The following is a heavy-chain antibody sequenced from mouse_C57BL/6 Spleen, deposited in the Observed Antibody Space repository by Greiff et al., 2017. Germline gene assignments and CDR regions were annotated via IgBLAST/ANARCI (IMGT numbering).Heavy chain of an antibody. V-gene: IGHV1-55*01. Sequence: QVQLQQSGAELVKPGASVKMSCKASGYTFTSYWITWVKQRPGQGLEWIGDIYPGSGSTNYNEKFKSKATLTVDKSSSTAYMELSSLTSEDSAVYYCARYYATVLDYWGQGTTVTV. CDR1: GYTFTSYW. CDR2: IYPGSGST. D-gene: IGHD1-1*01. J-gene: IGHJ2*01. CDR3: ARYYATVLDY.